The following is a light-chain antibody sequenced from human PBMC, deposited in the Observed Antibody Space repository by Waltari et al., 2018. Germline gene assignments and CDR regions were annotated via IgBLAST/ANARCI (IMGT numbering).Light chain of an antibody. J-gene: IGKJ3*01. CDR1: EVVTNF. V-gene: IGKV3D-11*01. Sequence: GRAGEVVTNFLACYQQKPGQAPGLLIYDAYNRHTGIPARFIGSGYGTDCTLTISVLEPEDFAVYYCQERSNWVFTFGPGTKVDI. CDR3: QERSNWVFT. CDR2: DAY.